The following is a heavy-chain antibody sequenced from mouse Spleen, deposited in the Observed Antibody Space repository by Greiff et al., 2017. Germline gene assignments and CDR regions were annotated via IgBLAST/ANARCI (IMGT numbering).Heavy chain of an antibody. CDR3: ARRHYGSSPFAY. D-gene: IGHD1-1*01. Sequence: QLQQSGPVLVKPGASVKMSCKASGYTFTDYYMNWVKQSHGKSLEWIGVINPYNGGTSYNQKFKGKATLTVDKSSSTAYMELNSLTSEDSAVYYCARRHYGSSPFAYWGQGTLVTVSA. V-gene: IGHV1-19*01. CDR2: INPYNGGT. J-gene: IGHJ3*01. CDR1: GYTFTDYY.